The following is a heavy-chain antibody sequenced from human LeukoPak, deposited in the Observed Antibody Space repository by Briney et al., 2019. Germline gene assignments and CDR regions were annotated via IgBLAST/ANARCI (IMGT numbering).Heavy chain of an antibody. V-gene: IGHV3-23*01. J-gene: IGHJ4*02. CDR1: GFTFSSYA. D-gene: IGHD5/OR15-5a*01. CDR2: ISGSGGST. CDR3: AKRSRRADD. Sequence: GGSLTLSCAASGFTFSSYAMSWVRQAPGKGLEWVSAISGSGGSTYYGDSVKGRFTIYRDNSKNPLYVQMNSLRAEDTAVYYCAKRSRRADDWGQGTLVTVSS.